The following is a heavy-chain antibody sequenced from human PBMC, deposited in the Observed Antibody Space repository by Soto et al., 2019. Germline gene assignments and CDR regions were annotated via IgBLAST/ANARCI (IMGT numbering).Heavy chain of an antibody. J-gene: IGHJ6*02. D-gene: IGHD6-19*01. CDR2: ISAYNGNT. CDR3: PRVAVAGPYYYYGMDV. Sequence: QVQLVQSGAEVKKPGASVKVSCKASGYTFTSYGISWVREAPGQGLEWMGWISAYNGNTNYAQKLQGRVTMTTDTSTSTAYMELRSLRSDDTAVYYCPRVAVAGPYYYYGMDVWGQGTTVTVSS. CDR1: GYTFTSYG. V-gene: IGHV1-18*01.